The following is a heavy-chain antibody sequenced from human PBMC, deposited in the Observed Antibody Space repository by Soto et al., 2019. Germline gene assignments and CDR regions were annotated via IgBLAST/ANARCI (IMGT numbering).Heavy chain of an antibody. CDR3: TRDKRDYGDYVGVYYYYMDV. D-gene: IGHD4-17*01. J-gene: IGHJ6*03. Sequence: GGSLRLSCTASGFTFGDYAMSWFRQAPGKGLEWVGFIGSKAYGGTTEYAASVKGRFTISRDDSKSIAYLQMNSLKTEDTAVYYCTRDKRDYGDYVGVYYYYMDVWGKGTTVTVS. V-gene: IGHV3-49*03. CDR1: GFTFGDYA. CDR2: IGSKAYGGTT.